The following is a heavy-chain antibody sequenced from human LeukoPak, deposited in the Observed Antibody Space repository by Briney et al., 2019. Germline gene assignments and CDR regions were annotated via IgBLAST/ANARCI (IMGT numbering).Heavy chain of an antibody. J-gene: IGHJ5*02. D-gene: IGHD6-13*01. Sequence: SSETLSLTCTVSGGSISSSSYYWGWIRQPPGKGLEWIGNIYYNGRTYYSPSLKSRGTISVDTSNNQFSLKVNSMTAADTAVYYCARGVPAAADNWFDPWGQGTLVTVSS. V-gene: IGHV4-39*07. CDR2: IYYNGRT. CDR1: GGSISSSSYY. CDR3: ARGVPAAADNWFDP.